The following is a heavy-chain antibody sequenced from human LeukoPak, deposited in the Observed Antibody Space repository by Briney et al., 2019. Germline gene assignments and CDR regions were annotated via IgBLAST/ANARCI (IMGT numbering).Heavy chain of an antibody. D-gene: IGHD5-12*01. Sequence: PGGSLRLSCAASGFTFSSYSMTWVRQAPGKGLEWVSYISSSSSTIYYADSVKGRFTISRDNSKNTLYLQMNSLRAEDTAVYYCARDLTYVDIVATIKFDYWGQGTLVTVSS. V-gene: IGHV3-48*01. CDR3: ARDLTYVDIVATIKFDY. CDR2: ISSSSSTI. J-gene: IGHJ4*02. CDR1: GFTFSSYS.